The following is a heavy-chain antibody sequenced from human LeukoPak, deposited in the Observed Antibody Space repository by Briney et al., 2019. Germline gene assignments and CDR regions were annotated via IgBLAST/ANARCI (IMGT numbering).Heavy chain of an antibody. CDR2: ISYDGSNK. Sequence: PGGSLRLSCAASGFTFSNYGMHWVRQVPGKGLEWVAVISYDGSNKYYADSVKGRFTISRDNSKNTLYLQMNSLRAEDTAVYYCAKPFGCSSTSCYDEYFDLWGRGTLVTVSS. CDR3: AKPFGCSSTSCYDEYFDL. V-gene: IGHV3-30*18. J-gene: IGHJ2*01. D-gene: IGHD2-2*01. CDR1: GFTFSNYG.